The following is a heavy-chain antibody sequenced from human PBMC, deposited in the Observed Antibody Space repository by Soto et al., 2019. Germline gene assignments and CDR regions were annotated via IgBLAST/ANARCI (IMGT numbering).Heavy chain of an antibody. D-gene: IGHD3-10*01. CDR1: GFTFSSYG. V-gene: IGHV3-48*01. Sequence: EVQLVESGGDFVQPGGSLRLSCAASGFTFSSYGMNWVRQVQVKGLEWVSHISSDGTTYYADSVKGRFTISRDNAKNSLYLQMNSLIVEDTAVYYCARAPGYGDIDYWGRGTLVTVSS. J-gene: IGHJ4*02. CDR3: ARAPGYGDIDY. CDR2: ISSDGTT.